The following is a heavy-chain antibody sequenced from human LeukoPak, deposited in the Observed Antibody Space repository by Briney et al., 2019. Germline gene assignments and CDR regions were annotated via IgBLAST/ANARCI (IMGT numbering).Heavy chain of an antibody. CDR3: ARPHGGESRYYYGMDV. CDR2: ISYDGSNK. V-gene: IGHV3-30*14. D-gene: IGHD2-21*01. J-gene: IGHJ6*02. Sequence: PGGSLRLSCAASGFTFSSYAMHWVRQAPGKGLEWVAVISYDGSNKYYADSVKGRFTISRDNSKNTLYLQMNSLRAEDTAVYYCARPHGGESRYYYGMDVWGQGTTVTVSS. CDR1: GFTFSSYA.